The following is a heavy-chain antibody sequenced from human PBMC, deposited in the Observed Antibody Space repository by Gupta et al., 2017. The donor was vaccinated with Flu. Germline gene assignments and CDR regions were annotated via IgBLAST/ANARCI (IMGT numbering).Heavy chain of an antibody. V-gene: IGHV3-21*01. D-gene: IGHD1-7*01. CDR3: ARDSGELDY. CDR1: ALTFSSYS. Sequence: EVQLVESGGGLVKPGGSLRLSCAVSALTFSSYSMNWVRQAPGKGLEWVSSISSSSSYIYYADSVKGRFTISRDNAKNSLYLQMNSLRAEDTAVYYCARDSGELDYWGQGTLVTVSS. J-gene: IGHJ4*02. CDR2: ISSSSSYI.